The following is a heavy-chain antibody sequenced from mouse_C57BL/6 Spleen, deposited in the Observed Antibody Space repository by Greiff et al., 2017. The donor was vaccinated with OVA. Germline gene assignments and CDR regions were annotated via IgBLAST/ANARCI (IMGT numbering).Heavy chain of an antibody. J-gene: IGHJ2*01. Sequence: EVQGVESGGDLVKPGGSLKLSCAASGFTFSSYGMSWVHQTPDKRLEWVATISSGGSYTYYTDSVKGRVTISRDNAKNTLYLQMSSLKSENTAMYYCARQNYSNPFDYWGQGTALTVSS. D-gene: IGHD2-5*01. CDR3: ARQNYSNPFDY. CDR2: ISSGGSYT. CDR1: GFTFSSYG. V-gene: IGHV5-6*01.